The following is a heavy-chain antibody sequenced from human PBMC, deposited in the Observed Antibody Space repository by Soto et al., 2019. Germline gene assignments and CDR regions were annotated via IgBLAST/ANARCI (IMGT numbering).Heavy chain of an antibody. J-gene: IGHJ4*02. Sequence: LTCTVSGGSITNSNWWSWVRLPPAKGLEWIGDIYHAGSTKYNPSLGRRVTISVDTSNNQFALTLTSVTAADTAVYFCARGPPIVGNTTPLDSWGQGTLVTVSS. CDR1: GGSITNSNW. CDR3: ARGPPIVGNTTPLDS. D-gene: IGHD1-26*01. CDR2: IYHAGST. V-gene: IGHV4-4*01.